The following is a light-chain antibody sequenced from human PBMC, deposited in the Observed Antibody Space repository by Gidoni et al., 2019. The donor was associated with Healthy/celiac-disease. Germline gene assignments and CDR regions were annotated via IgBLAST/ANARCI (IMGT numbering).Light chain of an antibody. CDR1: HSVSSN. J-gene: IGKJ1*01. Sequence: EIVMTQSPATLSVSPGETATLSCRASHSVSSNLAWYQQKPGQAPRLLIYGASTRATGIPGRFSGSGSGTEFTLTISSLQSEDFAVYYCQQYNNWPPTFGQGTKVEIK. CDR2: GAS. V-gene: IGKV3-15*01. CDR3: QQYNNWPPT.